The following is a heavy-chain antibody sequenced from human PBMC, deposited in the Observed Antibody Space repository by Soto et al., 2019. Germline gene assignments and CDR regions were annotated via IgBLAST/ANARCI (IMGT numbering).Heavy chain of an antibody. CDR1: GFTFSSYS. V-gene: IGHV3-48*02. CDR2: ISSSSSTI. Sequence: EVQLVESGGGLVQPGGSLRLSCAASGFTFSSYSMNWVRQAPGKGLEWVSYISSSSSTIYYADSVKGRLTISRDNAKNSLYLQMNSLCDEDTAVYYCARDRIAYCGGDCYFDYWGQGTLVMVCS. J-gene: IGHJ4*02. D-gene: IGHD2-21*02. CDR3: ARDRIAYCGGDCYFDY.